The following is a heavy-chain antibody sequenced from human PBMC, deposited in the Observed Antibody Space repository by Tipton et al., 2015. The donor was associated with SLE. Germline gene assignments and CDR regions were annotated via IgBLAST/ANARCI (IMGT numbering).Heavy chain of an antibody. CDR3: ARVGIAAYYFDY. V-gene: IGHV4-59*08. CDR2: IYYSGST. CDR1: GGSISSHY. D-gene: IGHD6-13*01. J-gene: IGHJ4*02. Sequence: TLSLTCTVSGGSISSHYWSWIRQPPGKGLEWIGYIYYSGSTNYNPSLKSRVTISVDTSKNQFSLKLSSVTAADTAVYYCARVGIAAYYFDYWGQGTLVTVSS.